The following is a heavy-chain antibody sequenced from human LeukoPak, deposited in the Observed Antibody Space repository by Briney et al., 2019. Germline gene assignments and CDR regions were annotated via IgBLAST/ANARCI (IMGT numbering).Heavy chain of an antibody. CDR2: ISWNSGSI. CDR1: GFTFDDYA. V-gene: IGHV3-9*01. Sequence: GGSLRLSCAASGFTFDDYAMHWVRQAPGKGLEWVSGISWNSGSIGYADSVKGRFTISRDNAKNSLYLQMSNLRAEDTAVYFCARGGGLDVWGQGTTVTVSS. J-gene: IGHJ6*02. CDR3: ARGGGLDV. D-gene: IGHD3-16*01.